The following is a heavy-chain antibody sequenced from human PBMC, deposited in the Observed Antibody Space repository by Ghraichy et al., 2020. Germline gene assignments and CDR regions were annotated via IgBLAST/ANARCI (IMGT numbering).Heavy chain of an antibody. J-gene: IGHJ6*03. Sequence: SGPTLVKPTQTLTLTCTFSGFSLSTSGVGVGWIRQPPGKALEWLALIYWDDDKRYSPSLKSRLTITKDTSKNQVVLTMTNMDPVDTATYYCAHSRGWWAARPGYYYYMDVWGKGTTVTVSS. CDR3: AHSRGWWAARPGYYYYMDV. CDR1: GFSLSTSGVG. CDR2: IYWDDDK. D-gene: IGHD6-6*01. V-gene: IGHV2-5*02.